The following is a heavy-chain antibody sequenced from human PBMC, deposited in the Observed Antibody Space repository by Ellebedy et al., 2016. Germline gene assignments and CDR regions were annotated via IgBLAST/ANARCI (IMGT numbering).Heavy chain of an antibody. CDR2: IYYSGST. J-gene: IGHJ5*02. D-gene: IGHD1-7*01. CDR1: GGSISSYY. V-gene: IGHV4-59*12. CDR3: ARGSERNSDVGFDP. Sequence: SETLSLTXTVSGGSISSYYWSWIRQPPGKGLEWIGYIYYSGSTNYNPSLKSRVTMSVDKSMNHFSLKLTSVTAADTAVYYCARGSERNSDVGFDPWGQGTLVTVSS.